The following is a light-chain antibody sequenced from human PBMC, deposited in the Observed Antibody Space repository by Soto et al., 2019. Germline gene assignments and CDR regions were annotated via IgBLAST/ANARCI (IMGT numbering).Light chain of an antibody. CDR3: QHYGTTPWT. CDR1: QSVCSRC. V-gene: IGKV3-20*01. J-gene: IGKJ1*01. CDR2: GAS. Sequence: ETVLTQSPGTLSLSPGERDTLSCRTSQSVCSRCFAWYQQKPGQSPRLLIYGASTRATGIPDRFSGSGSGTDFTLTISRLEPEDFEVYYCQHYGTTPWTFGQGTKVAIK.